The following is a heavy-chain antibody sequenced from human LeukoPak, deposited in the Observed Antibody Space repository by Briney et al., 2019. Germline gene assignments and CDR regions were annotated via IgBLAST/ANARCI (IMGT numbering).Heavy chain of an antibody. D-gene: IGHD3-3*01. CDR1: GFTFSSYS. Sequence: GGSLRLSCAASGFTFSSYSMNWVRQAPGKGLEWVSSISSSSYIYYADSVKGRFTISRDNAKNSLYLQMNSLRAEDTAVYYCARFWSGSNPDYWGQGTLVTVSS. J-gene: IGHJ4*02. CDR3: ARFWSGSNPDY. V-gene: IGHV3-21*01. CDR2: ISSSSYI.